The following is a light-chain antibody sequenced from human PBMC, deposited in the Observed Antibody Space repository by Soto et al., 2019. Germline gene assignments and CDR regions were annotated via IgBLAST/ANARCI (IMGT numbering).Light chain of an antibody. Sequence: QSAPTQPPSASGSPGQSVTIPCTGTSSDVGDYNYVSWYQQHPGTVPKLLIYDVSKRPSGVPDRFSGSKSGNTASLTVSGLQAEDEADYYCSSFVGSPVVFGGGTKRTVL. CDR1: SSDVGDYNY. J-gene: IGLJ2*01. CDR2: DVS. V-gene: IGLV2-8*01. CDR3: SSFVGSPVV.